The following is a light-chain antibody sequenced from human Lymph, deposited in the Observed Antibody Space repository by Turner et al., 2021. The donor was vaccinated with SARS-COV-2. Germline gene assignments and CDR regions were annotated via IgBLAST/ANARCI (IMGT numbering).Light chain of an antibody. CDR3: QQSYSTPEG. J-gene: IGKJ4*01. Sequence: DIQMTQSPSSLSASVGDRVTITCRASQSISSYLNWYQQKPGIAPKLLIYAASSLQSGVPSRFSGSGSGTDFTLTISSLQPEDFATYYCQQSYSTPEGFGGGTKVEIK. CDR2: AAS. V-gene: IGKV1-39*01. CDR1: QSISSY.